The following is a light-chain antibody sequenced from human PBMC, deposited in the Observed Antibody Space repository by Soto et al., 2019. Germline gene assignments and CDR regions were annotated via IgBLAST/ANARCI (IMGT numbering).Light chain of an antibody. Sequence: DIQMTQSPSTLSASVGDTVIITCRASQTINRWLAWYQQKSGKAPKVLIYMASNLERGAPSRFSGSGSGTEFTLTISNLQPDDFATYFCQQYLSYPWTFGQGTKVEFK. CDR2: MAS. V-gene: IGKV1-5*03. CDR3: QQYLSYPWT. CDR1: QTINRW. J-gene: IGKJ1*01.